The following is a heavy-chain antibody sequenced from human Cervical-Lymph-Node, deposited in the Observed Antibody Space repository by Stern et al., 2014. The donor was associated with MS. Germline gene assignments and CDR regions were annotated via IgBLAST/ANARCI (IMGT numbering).Heavy chain of an antibody. D-gene: IGHD5-12*01. J-gene: IGHJ4*02. CDR1: GFTFSDHY. Sequence: QVQLVESGGGLVKPGGSLRLSCAASGFTFSDHYTSWIRQASGKGLEWGSYISSSGSTINYADSVKGRFTISRDNAKNSLYLQMNSLRAEDTAVYYCAQVGSGYYFSRHWGQGTLVTVSS. CDR2: ISSSGSTI. V-gene: IGHV3-11*01. CDR3: AQVGSGYYFSRH.